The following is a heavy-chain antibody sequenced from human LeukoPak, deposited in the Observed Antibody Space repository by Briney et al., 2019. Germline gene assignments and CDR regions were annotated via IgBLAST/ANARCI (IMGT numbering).Heavy chain of an antibody. D-gene: IGHD2-2*01. Sequence: SETLSLTCTVSGGSISSSSYYWGWIRQPPGRGLEWIGEINHSGSINYNPSLKSRVTISVDKSKNQFSLRLTSVTAADTAVYCCARSPTKRVPEDYWGQGTLVTVSS. J-gene: IGHJ4*02. V-gene: IGHV4-39*07. CDR1: GGSISSSSYY. CDR3: ARSPTKRVPEDY. CDR2: INHSGSI.